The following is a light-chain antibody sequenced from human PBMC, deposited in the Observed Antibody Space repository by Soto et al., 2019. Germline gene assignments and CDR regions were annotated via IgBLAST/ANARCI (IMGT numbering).Light chain of an antibody. CDR2: DNN. J-gene: IGLJ2*01. CDR1: SSNIGAGYD. V-gene: IGLV1-40*01. Sequence: QSVLTQPPSVSGAPGQRVTISCTGSSSNIGAGYDVHWYQQFPGTAPKLLLYDNNYRPSGVPDRFSGSKSGTSVSLAITGLQAEDEADYYCQSYDSSLSEVFGGGTKVTVL. CDR3: QSYDSSLSEV.